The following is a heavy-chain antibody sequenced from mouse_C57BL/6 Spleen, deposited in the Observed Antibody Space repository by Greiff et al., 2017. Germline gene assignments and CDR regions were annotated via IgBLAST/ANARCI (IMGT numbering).Heavy chain of an antibody. J-gene: IGHJ2*01. D-gene: IGHD2-3*01. CDR2: IDPNSGGT. V-gene: IGHV1-72*01. Sequence: VQLQQPGAELVKPGASVKLSCKASGYTFTSYWMHWVKQRPGRGLEWIGRIDPNSGGTKYNEKFKSKATLTVDKPSSTAYMQLSRLTSEDSAVXYCASSDGYYPYYFDYWGQGTTLTVSS. CDR3: ASSDGYYPYYFDY. CDR1: GYTFTSYW.